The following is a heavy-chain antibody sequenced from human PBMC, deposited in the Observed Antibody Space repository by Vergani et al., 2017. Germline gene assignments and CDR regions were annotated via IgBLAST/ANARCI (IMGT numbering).Heavy chain of an antibody. CDR3: ARGEGAWSNNWFDP. V-gene: IGHV4-61*02. CDR2: IDTSGST. D-gene: IGHD3-3*01. Sequence: QVQLQESGPGLVKPSQTLSLTCTVSGGSISSGSYYWSWIRQPAGKGLEWLGRIDTSGSTNYNPSLKSRVTMSVDTSKNQFSLKLSSVTAADTAVYYCARGEGAWSNNWFDPWGQGTLVTVSS. CDR1: GGSISSGSYY. J-gene: IGHJ5*02.